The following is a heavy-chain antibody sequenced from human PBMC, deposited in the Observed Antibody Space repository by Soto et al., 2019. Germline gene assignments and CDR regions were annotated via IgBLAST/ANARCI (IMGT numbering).Heavy chain of an antibody. CDR2: TYYRSKWYN. D-gene: IGHD6-19*01. J-gene: IGHJ6*02. V-gene: IGHV6-1*01. CDR3: ARGFYSSGWYSAYYYYGMDV. CDR1: GDSVSSNSAA. Sequence: SQTLSLTCAISGDSVSSNSAAWNWIRQSPSRGLEWLGRTYYRSKWYNDYAVSVKSRITINLDTSKNQFSLQLNSVTPEDTAVYYCARGFYSSGWYSAYYYYGMDVWGQGTTVTVSS.